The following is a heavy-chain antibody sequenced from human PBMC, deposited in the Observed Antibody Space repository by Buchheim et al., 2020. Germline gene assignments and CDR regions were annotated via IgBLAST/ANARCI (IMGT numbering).Heavy chain of an antibody. Sequence: EVQLLESGGGLVQPGGSLRLSCAASGFTFSSYAMSWVRQAPGKGLEWVSAISGSGGSTYYADSVKGRFTISRDHSKNTLDLQMNSLRAEDTAVYYCAKATTLTRSSSYLWFDPWGQGTL. CDR3: AKATTLTRSSSYLWFDP. D-gene: IGHD6-6*01. J-gene: IGHJ5*02. V-gene: IGHV3-23*01. CDR2: ISGSGGST. CDR1: GFTFSSYA.